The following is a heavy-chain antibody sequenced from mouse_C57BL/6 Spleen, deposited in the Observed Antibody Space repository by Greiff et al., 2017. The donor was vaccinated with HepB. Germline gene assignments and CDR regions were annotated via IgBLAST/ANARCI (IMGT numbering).Heavy chain of an antibody. CDR3: ARYVYYSNYDGFDY. CDR1: GYAFSSSW. J-gene: IGHJ2*01. D-gene: IGHD2-5*01. CDR2: IYPGDGDT. Sequence: AQLQQSGPELVKPGASVKISCKASGYAFSSSWMNWVKQRPGKGLEWIGRIYPGDGDTNYNGKFKGKATLTADKSSSTAYMQLSSLTSEDSAVYFCARYVYYSNYDGFDYWGQGTTLTVSS. V-gene: IGHV1-82*01.